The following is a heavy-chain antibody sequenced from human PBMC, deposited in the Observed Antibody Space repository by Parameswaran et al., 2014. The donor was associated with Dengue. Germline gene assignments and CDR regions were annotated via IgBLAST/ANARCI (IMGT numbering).Heavy chain of an antibody. CDR3: ARDRIGYDWRDYYYGMDV. CDR2: ISSSGSTI. Sequence: GGSLRLSCAASGFTFSDYYMSWIRQAPGKGLEWVSYISSSGSTIYYADSVKGRFTISRDNAKNSLYLQMNSLRAEDTAVYYCARDRIGYDWRDYYYGMDVWGQGTTVTVSS. V-gene: IGHV3-11*04. J-gene: IGHJ6*02. CDR1: GFTFSDYY. D-gene: IGHD5-12*01.